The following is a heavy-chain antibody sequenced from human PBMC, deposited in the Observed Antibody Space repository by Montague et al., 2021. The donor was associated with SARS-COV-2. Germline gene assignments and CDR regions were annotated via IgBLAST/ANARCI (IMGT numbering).Heavy chain of an antibody. V-gene: IGHV6-1*01. J-gene: IGHJ4*02. Sequence: CAISGDSVARDKATWSWDRQTPSIELGWVVRTYYRSKRYNDYAVSVKSRITINPDTSKNQISLQLNSVTPEDTAVYYCARTSASSDYWGQGTLVAVSS. CDR2: TYYRSKRYN. CDR3: ARTSASSDY. D-gene: IGHD1-26*01. CDR1: GDSVARDKAT.